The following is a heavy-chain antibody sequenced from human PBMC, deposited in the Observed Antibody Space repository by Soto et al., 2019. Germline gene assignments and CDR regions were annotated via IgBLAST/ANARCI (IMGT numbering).Heavy chain of an antibody. CDR2: INAGNGNA. CDR3: ARANTIFGVVDTYYYYGMDV. Sequence: ASVKVSCKASGYTFTSYAMHWVRQAPGQRREWMGWINAGNGNAKYSQKFQGRVTITRDTSASTAYMELSSLRSEDTAVYYCARANTIFGVVDTYYYYGMDVWGQGTTVTVSS. CDR1: GYTFTSYA. V-gene: IGHV1-3*01. D-gene: IGHD3-3*01. J-gene: IGHJ6*02.